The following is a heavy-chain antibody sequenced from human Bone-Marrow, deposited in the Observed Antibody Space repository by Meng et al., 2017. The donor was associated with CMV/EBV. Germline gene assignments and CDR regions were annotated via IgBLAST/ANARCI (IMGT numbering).Heavy chain of an antibody. J-gene: IGHJ6*02. CDR2: ISSSSSYI. D-gene: IGHD3-9*01. CDR3: ARDLTNGMDV. CDR1: GSTFSSYS. Sequence: GGSLRLSCEASGSTFSSYSMNWVRQAPGKGPEWVSSISSSSSYIYYPDSVKGRFTISRDNAKNSVYLQMNSLRAEDTAVYYCARDLTNGMDVWGQGTTVTVSS. V-gene: IGHV3-21*01.